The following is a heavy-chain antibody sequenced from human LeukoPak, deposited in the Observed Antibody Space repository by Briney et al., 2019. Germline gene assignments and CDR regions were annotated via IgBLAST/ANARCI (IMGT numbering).Heavy chain of an antibody. J-gene: IGHJ4*02. Sequence: ASVKVSCKASGYTFTGYYMHWVRQAPGQGLEWMGWINPNSGGTNYAQKVQGRVTMTRDTSISTAYMELSRLRSDDTAVYYCAGVEWLVRFDYWGQGTLVTVSS. V-gene: IGHV1-2*02. CDR3: AGVEWLVRFDY. CDR2: INPNSGGT. D-gene: IGHD6-19*01. CDR1: GYTFTGYY.